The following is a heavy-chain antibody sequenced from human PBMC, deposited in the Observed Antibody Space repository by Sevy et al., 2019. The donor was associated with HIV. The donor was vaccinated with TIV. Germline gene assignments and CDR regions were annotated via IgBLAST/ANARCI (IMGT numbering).Heavy chain of an antibody. CDR3: ARDITMVRGVPRWFDP. J-gene: IGHJ5*02. V-gene: IGHV7-4-1*02. Sequence: ASVKVSCKASGYTFITYAINWVRQAPGQGLEWMGWINTNTGNPTYAQGFTGRFVFSLDTSVSTAYLQISSLKAEDTAVYYCARDITMVRGVPRWFDPWGQGTLVTVSS. CDR1: GYTFITYA. D-gene: IGHD3-10*01. CDR2: INTNTGNP.